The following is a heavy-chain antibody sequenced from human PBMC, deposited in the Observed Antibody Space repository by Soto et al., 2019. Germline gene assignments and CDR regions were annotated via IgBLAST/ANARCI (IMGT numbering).Heavy chain of an antibody. CDR2: VSRGANTI. J-gene: IGHJ6*03. CDR1: GFTFSDYY. CDR3: ARDLSPGTTSYYYMDV. D-gene: IGHD1-1*01. V-gene: IGHV3-11*01. Sequence: GGSLRLSCAASGFTFSDYYMNWIRQSPGKGLEWVAYVSRGANTIYYADSVKGRFTISRDNAKNSLYLQMNSLRAEDTAVYYCARDLSPGTTSYYYMDVWGEGTTVTVSS.